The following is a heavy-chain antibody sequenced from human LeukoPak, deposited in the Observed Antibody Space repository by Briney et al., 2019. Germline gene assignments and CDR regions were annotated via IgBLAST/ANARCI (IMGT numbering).Heavy chain of an antibody. J-gene: IGHJ4*02. D-gene: IGHD5-18*01. CDR1: GFTFSNYW. CDR2: ISSSGSTI. Sequence: PGGSLRLSCAASGFTFSNYWMSWVRQPPGKGLEWVSYISSSGSTIYYADSVKGRFTISRDNAKNSLYLQMNSLRAEDTAVYYCARDTVDTAMVSGYYFDYWGQGTLVTVSS. V-gene: IGHV3-11*04. CDR3: ARDTVDTAMVSGYYFDY.